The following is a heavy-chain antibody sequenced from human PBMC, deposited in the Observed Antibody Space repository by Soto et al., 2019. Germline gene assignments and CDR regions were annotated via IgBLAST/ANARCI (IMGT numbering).Heavy chain of an antibody. CDR2: IIPSSGRT. J-gene: IGHJ4*02. CDR1: GGSFSNHA. V-gene: IGHV1-69*01. Sequence: QVQLVQSGAEVRKPGSSVKVSCEASGGSFSNHAISWVRQAPGHGPEWVGGIIPSSGRTTYAQKFQGRVTITADESMTTAYMELSSLRSEDTAVYYCARGPDRSGFYLFDYWGQGTLVTVSS. CDR3: ARGPDRSGFYLFDY. D-gene: IGHD3-22*01.